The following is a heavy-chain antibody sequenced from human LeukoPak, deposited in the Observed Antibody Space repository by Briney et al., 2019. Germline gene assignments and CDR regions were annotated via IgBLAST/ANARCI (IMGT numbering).Heavy chain of an antibody. D-gene: IGHD4-17*01. J-gene: IGHJ6*02. CDR1: GFTFSSYG. V-gene: IGHV3-33*01. Sequence: GGSLRLSCAASGFTFSSYGMHWVRQAPGKGLEWVAAIWYDGSNKYYADSVKGRFTISRDNSKNTLYLQMNSLRAEDTAVYYCARDDYGDPRNYYYGMDVWGQGTTVTVSS. CDR2: IWYDGSNK. CDR3: ARDDYGDPRNYYYGMDV.